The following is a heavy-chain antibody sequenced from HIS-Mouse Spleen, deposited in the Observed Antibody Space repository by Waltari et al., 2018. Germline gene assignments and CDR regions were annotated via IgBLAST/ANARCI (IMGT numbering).Heavy chain of an antibody. V-gene: IGHV4-39*07. D-gene: IGHD6-13*01. Sequence: QLQLQESRPGLVKPSETLSLPCTVSGGSLSSSSYYGGWIRQPPGKGLEWIGSLYYSGSTYYNPSLKSRVTISVDTSKNQFSLKLSSVTAADTAVYYCAREIPYSSSWYDWYFDLWGRGTLVTVSS. J-gene: IGHJ2*01. CDR2: LYYSGST. CDR1: GGSLSSSSYY. CDR3: AREIPYSSSWYDWYFDL.